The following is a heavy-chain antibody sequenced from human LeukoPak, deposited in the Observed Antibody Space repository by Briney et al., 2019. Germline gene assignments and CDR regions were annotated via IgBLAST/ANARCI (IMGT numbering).Heavy chain of an antibody. CDR2: MNPNSGNT. J-gene: IGHJ6*02. Sequence: GASVKVSCKASGYTFTSYDINWVRQATGQGLEWMGWMNPNSGNTGYAQKFQGRVTMTRNTSISTAYMELSSLRSEDTAVYYCARGTVAGYYDFWSGYYTGRTYYYYGMDVWGQGTTVTVSS. V-gene: IGHV1-8*01. CDR1: GYTFTSYD. D-gene: IGHD3-3*01. CDR3: ARGTVAGYYDFWSGYYTGRTYYYYGMDV.